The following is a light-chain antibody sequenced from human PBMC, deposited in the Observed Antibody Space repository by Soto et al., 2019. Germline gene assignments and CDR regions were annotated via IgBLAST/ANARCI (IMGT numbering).Light chain of an antibody. V-gene: IGKV3-20*01. CDR2: DAS. CDR1: ESVTSNY. CDR3: QQYGSSLYT. Sequence: EIMLTQSPVTLSLSPGERATLFCRASESVTSNYLAWYQQKPGQAPKLLIYDASRRATGIPDRFSGSGSGTDFTLTISRLEPEDFAVYYCQQYGSSLYTFGQGTKLEIK. J-gene: IGKJ2*01.